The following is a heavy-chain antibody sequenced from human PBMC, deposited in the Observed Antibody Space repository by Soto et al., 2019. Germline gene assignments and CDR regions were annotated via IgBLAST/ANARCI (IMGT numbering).Heavy chain of an antibody. V-gene: IGHV3-21*01. D-gene: IGHD3-3*01. CDR3: ASSYDFTLRLGY. CDR2: ISSSSSYI. Sequence: EVQLVESGGGLVKPGGSLRLSCAASGFTFSSYSMNWVRQAPGKGLEWVSSISSSSSYIYYADSVKGRFTISRDNAKNSLYLQMNSLRAEDTAVYYCASSYDFTLRLGYWGQGTLVTVSS. J-gene: IGHJ4*02. CDR1: GFTFSSYS.